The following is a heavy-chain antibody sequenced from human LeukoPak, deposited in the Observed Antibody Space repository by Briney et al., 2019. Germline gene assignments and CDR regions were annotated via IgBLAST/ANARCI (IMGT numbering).Heavy chain of an antibody. CDR2: ISAYNGNT. J-gene: IGHJ3*02. CDR1: GYAFTSYG. V-gene: IGHV1-18*01. D-gene: IGHD6-13*01. CDR3: ARDVAAAGTADDAFDI. Sequence: ASVKVSCKASGYAFTSYGISWVRQAPGQGLEWMGWISAYNGNTNYAQKLQGRVTMTTDTSTSTAYMELRSLRSDDTAVYYCARDVAAAGTADDAFDIWGQGTMVTVSS.